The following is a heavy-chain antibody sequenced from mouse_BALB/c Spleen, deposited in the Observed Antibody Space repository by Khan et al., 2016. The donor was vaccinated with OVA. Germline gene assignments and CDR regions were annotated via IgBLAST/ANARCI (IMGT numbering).Heavy chain of an antibody. V-gene: IGHV5-17*02. CDR3: ARDGYYYFDY. Sequence: EVELVESGGGLVQPGGSRKLSCAASGFTFSSFGMHWVRQAPEKGLEWVAYISSGSSTIYYADTVTGRFTISRDNPKNTLFLQMTSLRSEDTAMYYCARDGYYYFDYWGQGTTLTVSS. CDR2: ISSGSSTI. D-gene: IGHD1-1*01. CDR1: GFTFSSFG. J-gene: IGHJ2*01.